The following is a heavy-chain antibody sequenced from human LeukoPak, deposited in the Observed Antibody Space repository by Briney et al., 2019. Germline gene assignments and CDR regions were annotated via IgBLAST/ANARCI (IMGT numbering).Heavy chain of an antibody. CDR1: GFTFSSYA. CDR2: ISGSGGST. V-gene: IGHV3-23*01. D-gene: IGHD3-10*01. CDR3: EGPAEGSDWFDP. J-gene: IGHJ5*02. Sequence: GGSLRLSCAASGFTFSSYAMSWVRQAPGKGLEWVSAISGSGGSTYYADSVKGRFTISRDNSKNTLYLQMNSLRAEDTAVYYCEGPAEGSDWFDPWGQGTLVTVSS.